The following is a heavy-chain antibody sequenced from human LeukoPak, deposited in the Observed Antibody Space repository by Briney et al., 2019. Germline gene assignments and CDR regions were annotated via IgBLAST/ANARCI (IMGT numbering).Heavy chain of an antibody. CDR2: ILSKTDGGTT. CDR3: TTIGGIVGATSADY. CDR1: GLTSSNAW. J-gene: IGHJ4*02. V-gene: IGHV3-15*07. Sequence: GGSLRLSCAASGLTSSNAWMHWVRQAPGKGLEWVGRILSKTDGGTTDYAAPVKGRFTVSRDDSKNTLYLQMNSLKTEDTAVYYCTTIGGIVGATSADYWGQGTLVTVSS. D-gene: IGHD1-26*01.